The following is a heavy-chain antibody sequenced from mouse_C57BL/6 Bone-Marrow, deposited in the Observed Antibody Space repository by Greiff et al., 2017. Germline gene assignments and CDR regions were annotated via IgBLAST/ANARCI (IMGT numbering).Heavy chain of an antibody. D-gene: IGHD1-1*01. CDR2: ISNLAYSI. V-gene: IGHV5-15*01. J-gene: IGHJ4*01. CDR1: GFTFSDYG. CDR3: ARTDYYGSSDYAMDY. Sequence: EVQLMESGGGLVQPGGSLKLSCAASGFTFSDYGMAWVRQAPRKGPEWVAFISNLAYSIYYADTVTGRFTISRENAKNTLYLEMSSLRSEDTAMYYCARTDYYGSSDYAMDYWGQGTSVTVSS.